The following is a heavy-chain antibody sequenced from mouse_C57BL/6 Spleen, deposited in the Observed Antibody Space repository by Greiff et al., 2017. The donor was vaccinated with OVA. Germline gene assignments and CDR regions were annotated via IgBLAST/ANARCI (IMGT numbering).Heavy chain of an antibody. CDR3: ARDDGSRGYFDV. J-gene: IGHJ1*03. V-gene: IGHV1-54*01. D-gene: IGHD1-1*01. CDR1: GYAFTNYL. CDR2: INPGSGGT. Sequence: VKLMESGAELVRPGPSVKVSCKASGYAFTNYLIEWVKQRPGQGLEWIGVINPGSGGTNYNEKFKGKATLTADKSSSTAYMQLSSLTSEDSAVYFCARDDGSRGYFDVWGTGTTVTVSS.